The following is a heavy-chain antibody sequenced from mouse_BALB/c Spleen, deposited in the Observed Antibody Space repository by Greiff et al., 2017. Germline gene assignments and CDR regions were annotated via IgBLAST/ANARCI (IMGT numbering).Heavy chain of an antibody. J-gene: IGHJ4*01. V-gene: IGHV1S137*01. D-gene: IGHD1-2*01. Sequence: VKLMESGAELVRPGVSVKISCKGSGSTFTDYAMHWVKQSHAKSLEWIGVISTYYGDASYNQKFKGKATMTVDKSSSTAYMELARLTSEDSAIYYCAGGLRLRGYAMDYWGQGTSVTVSS. CDR3: AGGLRLRGYAMDY. CDR2: ISTYYGDA. CDR1: GSTFTDYA.